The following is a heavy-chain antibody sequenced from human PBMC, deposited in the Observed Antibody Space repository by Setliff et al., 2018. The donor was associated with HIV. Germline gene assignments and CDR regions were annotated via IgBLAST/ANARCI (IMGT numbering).Heavy chain of an antibody. V-gene: IGHV3-7*03. D-gene: IGHD3-10*01. CDR1: GFTFSRYW. CDR2: IKEDGSEK. Sequence: GGSLRLSCAASGFTFSRYWMSWVRQAPGKGLEWVANIKEDGSEKYYVDSVKGRFTISRDNAKNSLYLQMNSLRAEDMALYYCAKDRPRFGELYPFDAFDIWGQGTMVTVSS. J-gene: IGHJ3*02. CDR3: AKDRPRFGELYPFDAFDI.